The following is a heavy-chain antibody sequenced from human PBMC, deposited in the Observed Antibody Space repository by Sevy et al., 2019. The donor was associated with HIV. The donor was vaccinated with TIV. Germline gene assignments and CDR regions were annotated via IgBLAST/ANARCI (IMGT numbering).Heavy chain of an antibody. CDR2: IHSDDTT. D-gene: IGHD5-18*01. CDR3: ARGKSGYGYALNY. J-gene: IGHJ4*02. Sequence: GGSLRLSCAASGFTVNSNYMTWVRQAPGKGLEGVSVIHSDDTTYHADSVKDRLANSRDNFKNTLYLHMSSLRAVDTAVYYCARGKSGYGYALNYWGQGTLVTVSS. V-gene: IGHV3-66*01. CDR1: GFTVNSNY.